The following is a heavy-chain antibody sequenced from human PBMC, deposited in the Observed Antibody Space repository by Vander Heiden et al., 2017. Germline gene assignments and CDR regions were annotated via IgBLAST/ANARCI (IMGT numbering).Heavy chain of an antibody. CDR1: GYTFTGPY. J-gene: IGHJ2*01. D-gene: IGHD3-3*01. V-gene: IGHV1-2*02. CDR3: ARGYDFWSGYDYWYFDL. Sequence: QVQLVQSGAEVKKPGASVKVSCKASGYTFTGPYMHWVRQAPGQGLEWMGWINPNSGGTNYAQKFQGRVTMTRDTSISTAYMELSRLRSDDTAVYYCARGYDFWSGYDYWYFDLWGRGTLVTVSS. CDR2: INPNSGGT.